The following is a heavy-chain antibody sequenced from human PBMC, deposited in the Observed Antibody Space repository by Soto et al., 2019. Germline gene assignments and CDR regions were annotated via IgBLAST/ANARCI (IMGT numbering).Heavy chain of an antibody. J-gene: IGHJ4*02. CDR2: ISVHSGDT. CDR3: ARARAEYSSSFSYYFDS. V-gene: IGHV1-18*01. CDR1: GYTFATYG. D-gene: IGHD6-6*01. Sequence: ASVKVSCKAPGYTFATYGITWVRQAPGQGLEWVAWISVHSGDTKYAQKLQGRVTLSRDTFTTTAYMELRCLTSDDTAIYYCARARAEYSSSFSYYFDSWGQGTLVTVSS.